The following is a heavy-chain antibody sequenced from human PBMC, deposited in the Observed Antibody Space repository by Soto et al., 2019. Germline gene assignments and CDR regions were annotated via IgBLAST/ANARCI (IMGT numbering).Heavy chain of an antibody. CDR3: ARPMRVLRPTLCMDF. J-gene: IGHJ6*02. Sequence: ASVKVSCKASGYTFTSYAMHWVRQAPGQRLEWMGWINAGNGNTKYSQKFQGRVTITRDTSASTAYMELSSLRSEDTAVYYCARPMRVLRPTLCMDFSSQRTTDIVSS. D-gene: IGHD5-12*01. V-gene: IGHV1-3*01. CDR1: GYTFTSYA. CDR2: INAGNGNT.